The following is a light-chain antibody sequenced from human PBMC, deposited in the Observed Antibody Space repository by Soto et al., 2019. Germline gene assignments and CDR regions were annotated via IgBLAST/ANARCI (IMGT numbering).Light chain of an antibody. J-gene: IGKJ1*01. Sequence: DIQMTQSPSTLSASVGDRVTITCRASQSISRCLAWYQQKPGKAPRLLIYKASSLESGVPARFSGSGSGTEFTLTISSLQPDDSATYYCQQYNNFPRTFGQGTRV. CDR3: QQYNNFPRT. CDR2: KAS. CDR1: QSISRC. V-gene: IGKV1-5*03.